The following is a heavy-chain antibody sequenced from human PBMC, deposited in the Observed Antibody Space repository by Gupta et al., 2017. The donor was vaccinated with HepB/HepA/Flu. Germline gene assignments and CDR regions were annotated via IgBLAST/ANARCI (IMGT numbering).Heavy chain of an antibody. CDR2: TYPGDLAT. J-gene: IGHJ6*01. CDR3: AGVYWWSTHYDGMDV. CDR1: GYTFTNYW. D-gene: IGHD2-8*02. V-gene: IGHV5-51*01. Sequence: EVQLVQSGAEVKKSGESLQISCSVSGYTFTNYWIAWVRQVPGKGLECIGITYPGDLATTYRLIYKGQVTISADTSTSTAHLQWTSPTASDSGTYYWAGVYWWSTHYDGMDV.